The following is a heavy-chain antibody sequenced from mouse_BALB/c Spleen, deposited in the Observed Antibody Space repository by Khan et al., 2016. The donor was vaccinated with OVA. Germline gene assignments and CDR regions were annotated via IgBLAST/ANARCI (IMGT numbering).Heavy chain of an antibody. CDR2: IDSNGGST. Sequence: EVQLVESGGGIVQPGGSLNRSCAASRFTISTYGMSSVRQTPDKRLELVATIDSNGGSTYYPDLVKRRFTISGENAKNALYLQMRSLKSEDTAMYYCARSAIWGQGTTLTVSS. J-gene: IGHJ2*01. D-gene: IGHD2-12*01. CDR3: ARSAI. V-gene: IGHV5-6-3*01. CDR1: RFTISTYG.